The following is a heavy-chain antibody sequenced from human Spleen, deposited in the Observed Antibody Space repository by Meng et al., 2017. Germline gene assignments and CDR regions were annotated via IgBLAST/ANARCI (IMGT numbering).Heavy chain of an antibody. V-gene: IGHV4-59*01. J-gene: IGHJ5*02. CDR1: GGSISYYY. CDR2: VYDSGST. Sequence: SETLSLTCTVSGGSISYYYWSWIRQPPGKGLEWMGYVYDSGSTHYNPSLKSRVTISVDTSKNQFSLKLTSVTAADTAVYYCARERWFDPWGQGTLVTVSS. CDR3: ARERWFDP.